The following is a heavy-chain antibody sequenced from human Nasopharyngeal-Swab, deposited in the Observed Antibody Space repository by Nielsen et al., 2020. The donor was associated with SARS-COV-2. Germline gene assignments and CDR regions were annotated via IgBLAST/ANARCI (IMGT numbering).Heavy chain of an antibody. J-gene: IGHJ6*03. Sequence: SETLSLTCAVSGGSVSSNDWWTWVRQSPGKGLEWIGEVPHSGSINYNPSLKSRVTLSMDKSKRQFSLRLTSVSAADTAAYFCARGDLVVVPSPILGLGPFFYYFYLDVWGKGTTVTVSS. CDR1: GGSVSSNDW. V-gene: IGHV4-4*02. CDR2: VPHSGSI. D-gene: IGHD2-2*01. CDR3: ARGDLVVVPSPILGLGPFFYYFYLDV.